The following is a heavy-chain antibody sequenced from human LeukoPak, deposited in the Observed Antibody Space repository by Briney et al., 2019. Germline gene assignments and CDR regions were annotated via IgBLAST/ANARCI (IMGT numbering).Heavy chain of an antibody. D-gene: IGHD3-16*02. CDR2: ISGNAGGT. V-gene: IGHV3-23*01. CDR1: GITFSNYA. CDR3: AKSLYGGCDY. J-gene: IGHJ4*02. Sequence: GGSLRLSCAASGITFSNYAMSWVRQAPGKGLEWVSTISGNAGGTYYADSMRGRFTISRDNSKNTVYLQMNSLRVEDTAVYYCAKSLYGGCDYWGQGTVVTVSS.